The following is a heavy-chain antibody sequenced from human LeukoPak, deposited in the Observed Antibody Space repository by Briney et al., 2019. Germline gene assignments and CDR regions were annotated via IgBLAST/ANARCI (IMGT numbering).Heavy chain of an antibody. CDR2: ISWNSGSI. V-gene: IGHV3-9*01. D-gene: IGHD6-13*01. J-gene: IGHJ4*02. Sequence: GGSLRLSCAASGFTFDDYAMHWVRQAPGQGLEWVSGISWNSGSIGYADSVKGRFTISRDNAKNSLYLQMDSLRAKATALYYCAKDSEIAAAGLNFDYWGQGTLVTVSS. CDR1: GFTFDDYA. CDR3: AKDSEIAAAGLNFDY.